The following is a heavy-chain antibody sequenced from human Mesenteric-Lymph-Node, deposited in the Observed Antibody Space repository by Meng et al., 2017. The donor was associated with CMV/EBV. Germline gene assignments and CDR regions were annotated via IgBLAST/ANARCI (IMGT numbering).Heavy chain of an antibody. CDR3: AKAYYYESSGMHF. V-gene: IGHV3-23*01. CDR1: GFTFSSHA. CDR2: ISGSGGTT. J-gene: IGHJ4*02. D-gene: IGHD3-22*01. Sequence: GGSLKISCAASGFTFSSHAMSWVRQAPGKGLHYISGISGSGGTTHYANSVKGRFTISRDNSKNTMYLQMNSLRVEDTAVYYCAKAYYYESSGMHFWGQGTLVTVSS.